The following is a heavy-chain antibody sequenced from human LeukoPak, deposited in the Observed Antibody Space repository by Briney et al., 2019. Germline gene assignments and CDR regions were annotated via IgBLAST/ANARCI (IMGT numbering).Heavy chain of an antibody. J-gene: IGHJ4*02. D-gene: IGHD3-10*01. CDR2: ISAYNGNT. CDR1: GYTFTSYG. Sequence: SSVNVSCKASGYTFTSYGISWVRLAPGQGLEWMGWISAYNGNTNYAPKLQGRVTMTTDTSTSTAYMELRSLRSDDTAVYYCARGLMVRGFEAFDYWGRGPWSPSPQ. CDR3: ARGLMVRGFEAFDY. V-gene: IGHV1-18*01.